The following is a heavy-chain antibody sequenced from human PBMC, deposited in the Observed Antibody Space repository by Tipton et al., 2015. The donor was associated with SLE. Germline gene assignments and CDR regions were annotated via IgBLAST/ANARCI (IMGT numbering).Heavy chain of an antibody. D-gene: IGHD3-10*01. CDR1: GFTFSSYG. Sequence: SLRLSCAASGFTFSSYGMHWVRQAPGKGLEWVAFIRYDGSNKYYADSVKGRFTISRDNSKNTLYLQMNSLRAEDTAVYYCARDTAHYGSSDGAFDIWGQGTMVTVSS. V-gene: IGHV3-30*02. CDR2: IRYDGSNK. J-gene: IGHJ3*02. CDR3: ARDTAHYGSSDGAFDI.